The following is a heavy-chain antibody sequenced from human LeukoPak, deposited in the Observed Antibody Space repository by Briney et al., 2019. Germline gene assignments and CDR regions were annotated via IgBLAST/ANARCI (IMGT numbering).Heavy chain of an antibody. J-gene: IGHJ5*02. Sequence: SETLSLTCTVSGGSISNGSYYWSWIRQPSGKGLEWIGRIYTSGSTNYNPSRKSRVTISVDTSKNQFSLKLSSVTAADTAVYYCARDGTIFGVVMGPWGQGTLVTVSS. D-gene: IGHD3-3*01. CDR3: ARDGTIFGVVMGP. V-gene: IGHV4-61*02. CDR2: IYTSGST. CDR1: GGSISNGSYY.